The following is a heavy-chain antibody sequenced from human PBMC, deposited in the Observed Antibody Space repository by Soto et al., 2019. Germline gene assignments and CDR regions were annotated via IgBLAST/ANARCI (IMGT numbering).Heavy chain of an antibody. CDR3: ARGRKGGATRGHYFDY. J-gene: IGHJ4*02. CDR2: INHSGST. Sequence: SETLSLTCAVYGGSFSGYYWSWIRQPPGKGLEWIGEINHSGSTNYNPSLKSRVTISVDTSKNQFSLKLSSVTAADTAVYYCARGRKGGATRGHYFDYWGQGTLVTVSS. D-gene: IGHD1-26*01. CDR1: GGSFSGYY. V-gene: IGHV4-34*01.